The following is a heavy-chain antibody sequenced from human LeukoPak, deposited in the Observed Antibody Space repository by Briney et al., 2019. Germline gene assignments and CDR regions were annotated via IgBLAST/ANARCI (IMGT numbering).Heavy chain of an antibody. V-gene: IGHV4-34*01. D-gene: IGHD2-2*01. CDR2: INHSGGT. J-gene: IGHJ3*02. CDR3: ALELVVPAALERLNAFDI. Sequence: SETLSLTCAVSGGSFSGFRWHWIRQPPGKGPEWIGEINHSGGTTYNPSLKSRVTISVDTSKIQFSLNLTSVTTADTAVYYCALELVVPAALERLNAFDIWGHGTMVTVSS. CDR1: GGSFSGFR.